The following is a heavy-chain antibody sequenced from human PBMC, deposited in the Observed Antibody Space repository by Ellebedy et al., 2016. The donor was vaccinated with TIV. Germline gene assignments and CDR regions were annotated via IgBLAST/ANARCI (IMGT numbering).Heavy chain of an antibody. CDR3: VRSTGPLDY. CDR2: ISSGAGTTK. CDR1: GFTFSSYG. D-gene: IGHD1-14*01. V-gene: IGHV3-33*01. Sequence: GESLKISCAASGFTFSSYGIHWVRQAPGKGLEWVAVISSGAGTTKYYADSVKGRFTISRDNSKNSMYLEINSLRVEDTAVFFCVRSTGPLDYWGQGTLVTVSS. J-gene: IGHJ4*02.